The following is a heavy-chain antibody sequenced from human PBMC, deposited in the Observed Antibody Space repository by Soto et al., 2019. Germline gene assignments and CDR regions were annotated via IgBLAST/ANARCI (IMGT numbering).Heavy chain of an antibody. CDR3: VKDSTLS. V-gene: IGHV3-64D*06. J-gene: IGHJ6*02. CDR1: GFTLSSYA. Sequence: GGSLRLSCAASGFTLSSYAMSWVRQAPGKGLEYVSAITTDGGSTSYADFVKGRFTISRDNSKNTLYLQMTSLRPEDTAVYYCVKDSTLSWGQGTTVTVSS. CDR2: ITTDGGST.